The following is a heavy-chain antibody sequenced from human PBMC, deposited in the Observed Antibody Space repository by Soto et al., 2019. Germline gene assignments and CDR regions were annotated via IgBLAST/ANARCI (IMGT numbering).Heavy chain of an antibody. D-gene: IGHD4-4*01. CDR3: ARGGYDYSNPFDY. CDR1: GFTFNRCW. Sequence: EVQLVESGGGLVQPGGSLRLSCAASGFTFNRCWMKWVRQAPGRGLEWMGNKNQDGSEKHYVDSVKGRFTISRDNAKDSVYLQMSRLKAEDTAMYYCARGGYDYSNPFDYWGQGTLVTVSS. V-gene: IGHV3-7*04. CDR2: KNQDGSEK. J-gene: IGHJ4*02.